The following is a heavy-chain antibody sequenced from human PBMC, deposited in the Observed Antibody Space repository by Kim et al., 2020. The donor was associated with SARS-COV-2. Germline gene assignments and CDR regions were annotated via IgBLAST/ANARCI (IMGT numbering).Heavy chain of an antibody. J-gene: IGHJ5*02. Sequence: GGSLRLSCAASGFTFSSYSMNWVRQAPGKGLEWVSYISSSSSTIYYADSVKGRFTISRDNAKNSLYLQMNSLRAEDTAVYYCARDLGGVVVPAAISWFDPWGQGTLVTVSS. CDR2: ISSSSSTI. CDR1: GFTFSSYS. V-gene: IGHV3-48*04. D-gene: IGHD2-2*01. CDR3: ARDLGGVVVPAAISWFDP.